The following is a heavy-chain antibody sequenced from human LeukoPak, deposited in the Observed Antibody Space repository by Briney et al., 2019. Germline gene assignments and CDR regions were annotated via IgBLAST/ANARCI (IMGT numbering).Heavy chain of an antibody. J-gene: IGHJ4*02. CDR3: ARDHDY. CDR2: LYRGGST. V-gene: IGHV3-53*01. Sequence: GGSLRLSCAVSGITLSNYGMSWVRQAPGKGLEWVSLLYRGGSTYYADSVKGRFTISRDNSENTVYLQMNSLRAEDTAVYYCARDHDYWGQGTLVTVSS. CDR1: GITLSNYG.